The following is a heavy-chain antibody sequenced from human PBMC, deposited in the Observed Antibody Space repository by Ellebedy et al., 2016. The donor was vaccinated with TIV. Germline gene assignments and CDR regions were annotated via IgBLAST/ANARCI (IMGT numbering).Heavy chain of an antibody. Sequence: SVKVSXXVSGYTLTELSMHWVRQAPGQGLEWMGRIIPILGIANYAQKFQGRVTITADKSTSTAYMELSSLRSEDTAVYYCARTGSSPNWGQGTLVTVSS. V-gene: IGHV1-69*02. CDR2: IIPILGIA. J-gene: IGHJ4*02. CDR3: ARTGSSPN. D-gene: IGHD6-19*01. CDR1: GYTLTELS.